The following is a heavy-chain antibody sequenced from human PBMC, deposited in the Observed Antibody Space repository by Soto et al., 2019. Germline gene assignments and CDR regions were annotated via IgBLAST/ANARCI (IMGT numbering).Heavy chain of an antibody. CDR2: IYYSGST. CDR3: ARDLHQGGMDV. J-gene: IGHJ6*02. CDR1: GGSISSYY. Sequence: QVQLQESGPGLVKPSETLSLTCTVSGGSISSYYWSWIRQPPGKGLEWIGYIYYSGSTNYNPSLKSRVTISVVTSKNQFSLTLSSVTAADTAVYYCARDLHQGGMDVWGQGTTVTVSS. D-gene: IGHD2-2*01. V-gene: IGHV4-59*01.